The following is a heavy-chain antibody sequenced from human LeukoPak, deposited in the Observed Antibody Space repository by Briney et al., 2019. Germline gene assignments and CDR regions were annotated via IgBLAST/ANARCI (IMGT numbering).Heavy chain of an antibody. CDR2: ISHDETHK. Sequence: GGSLRLSCAASGFAFSTYTMHWVRQVPGKGPEWVSVISHDETHKYYGDAVGGRFTISRDNSKNTLYLQMNSLRAEDTAVYYCAKDQGNHLQYCSSTSCILDAFDIWGQGTMVTVSS. D-gene: IGHD2-2*01. CDR3: AKDQGNHLQYCSSTSCILDAFDI. J-gene: IGHJ3*02. CDR1: GFAFSTYT. V-gene: IGHV3-30*04.